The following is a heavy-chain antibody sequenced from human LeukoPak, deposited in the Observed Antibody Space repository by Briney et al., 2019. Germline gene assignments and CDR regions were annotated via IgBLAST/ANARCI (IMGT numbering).Heavy chain of an antibody. CDR3: AKVNDYDSSGYYCDY. D-gene: IGHD3-22*01. J-gene: IGHJ4*02. Sequence: PGGSLRLSCAASGFTFSDYYMSWIRQAPGKGLEWVSAISGSGGSTYYADSVKGRFTISRDNSKNTLYLQMNSLRAEDTAVYYCAKVNDYDSSGYYCDYWGQGTLVTVSS. CDR1: GFTFSDYY. V-gene: IGHV3-23*01. CDR2: ISGSGGST.